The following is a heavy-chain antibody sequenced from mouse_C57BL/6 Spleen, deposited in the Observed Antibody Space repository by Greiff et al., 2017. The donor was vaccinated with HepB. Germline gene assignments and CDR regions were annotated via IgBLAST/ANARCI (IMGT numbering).Heavy chain of an antibody. CDR2: INPNNGGT. CDR1: GYTFTDYN. Sequence: VQLQQSGPELVKPGASVKIPCKASGYTFTDYNMDWVKQSHGKSLEWIGDINPNNGGTIYNQKFKGKATLTVDKSSSTAYMELRSLTSEDTAVYYCARLADSSGPAWFAYWGQGTLVTVAA. D-gene: IGHD3-2*02. V-gene: IGHV1-18*01. CDR3: ARLADSSGPAWFAY. J-gene: IGHJ3*01.